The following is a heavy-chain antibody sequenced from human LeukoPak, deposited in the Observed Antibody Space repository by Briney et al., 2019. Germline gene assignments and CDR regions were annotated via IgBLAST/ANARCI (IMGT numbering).Heavy chain of an antibody. CDR1: GGSFSDYS. Sequence: PSETLSLTCAVYGGSFSDYSWTGIRQPPGKGLEGIGEVNHSGGTNYNTSLMSQVIMSVDTYKNQIYLKVSAATAADTAVYYCARVAYRFSINDWSRIGLGAYPTKFYYYMDVWGKGTTITVSS. J-gene: IGHJ6*03. V-gene: IGHV4-34*01. CDR2: VNHSGGT. CDR3: ARVAYRFSINDWSRIGLGAYPTKFYYYMDV. D-gene: IGHD3-9*01.